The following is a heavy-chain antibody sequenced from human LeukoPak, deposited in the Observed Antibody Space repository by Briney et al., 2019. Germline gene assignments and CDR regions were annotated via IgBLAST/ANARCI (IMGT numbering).Heavy chain of an antibody. CDR2: VSQDGSRK. D-gene: IGHD2-2*01. CDR1: GLTFSTYG. CDR3: AKDSLGYCSSTSCLVPFDY. V-gene: IGHV3-30*18. J-gene: IGHJ4*02. Sequence: GGSLRLSFAASGLTFSTYGINWVRQAPGKGLDWVAVVSQDGSRKYYADSVKGRFTISRDNSKNTLYLQLNSLRVEDTAVYYCAKDSLGYCSSTSCLVPFDYWGQGTLVTVSS.